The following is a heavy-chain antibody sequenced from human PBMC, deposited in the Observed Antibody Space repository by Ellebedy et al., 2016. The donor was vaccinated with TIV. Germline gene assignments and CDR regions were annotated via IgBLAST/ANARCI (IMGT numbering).Heavy chain of an antibody. D-gene: IGHD4-17*01. CDR1: GFSFSTYG. V-gene: IGHV3-7*01. Sequence: GESLKISCAASGFSFSTYGMHWVRQAPGKGLEWVANIKPGGNEKFYVGSVKGRFTISRDNAKNSLYLQMNSLRAEDTAVYYCARVTTLATGTGYYFDYWGQGTLVTVSS. CDR2: IKPGGNEK. J-gene: IGHJ4*02. CDR3: ARVTTLATGTGYYFDY.